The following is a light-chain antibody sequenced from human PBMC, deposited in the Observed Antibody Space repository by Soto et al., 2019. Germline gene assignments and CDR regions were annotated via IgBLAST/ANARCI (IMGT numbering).Light chain of an antibody. CDR3: ATWDDSLNGSGV. J-gene: IGLJ1*01. CDR1: SSNIGGNS. CDR2: SDN. V-gene: IGLV1-44*01. Sequence: QSVLTQPPSASGTPGQRVTISCAGSSSNIGGNSVTWYQQVPGTAPKLLIYSDNRRPSGVPDRFSGSTSGTSASLAISGLQSADEADYYCATWDDSLNGSGVFGTGTKVTVL.